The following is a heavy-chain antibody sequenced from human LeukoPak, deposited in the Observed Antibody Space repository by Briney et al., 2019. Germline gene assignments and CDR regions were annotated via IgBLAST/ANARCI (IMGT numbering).Heavy chain of an antibody. Sequence: GGSLRLSCAASGFTFSTYGMHWVRQSPDKGLEWVAFIRYEGSEKYYADSVKGRFTISRDNSKNTLYLQMNSLRAEDTAVYYCAKDVTMIVVVIDYWGQGTLVTVSS. CDR2: IRYEGSEK. V-gene: IGHV3-30*02. CDR3: AKDVTMIVVVIDY. J-gene: IGHJ4*02. D-gene: IGHD3-22*01. CDR1: GFTFSTYG.